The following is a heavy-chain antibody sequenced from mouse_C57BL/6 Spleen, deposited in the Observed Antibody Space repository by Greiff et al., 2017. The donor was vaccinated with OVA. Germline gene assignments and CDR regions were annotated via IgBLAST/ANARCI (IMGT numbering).Heavy chain of an antibody. CDR1: GFSFNTYA. Sequence: EVMLVESGGGLVQPKGSLKLSCAASGFSFNTYAMNWVRQAPGKGLEWVARIRSKSNNYATYYADSVKDRFTISRDDSESMLYLQMNNLKTEDTAMYYCVRQVYYSNFLFAYWGQGTLVTVSA. CDR2: IRSKSNNYAT. J-gene: IGHJ3*01. CDR3: VRQVYYSNFLFAY. V-gene: IGHV10-1*01. D-gene: IGHD2-5*01.